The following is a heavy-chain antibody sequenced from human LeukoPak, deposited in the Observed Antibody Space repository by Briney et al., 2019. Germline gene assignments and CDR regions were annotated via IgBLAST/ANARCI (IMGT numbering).Heavy chain of an antibody. V-gene: IGHV1-18*01. J-gene: IGHJ4*02. CDR3: ARDGSSSWYAY. CDR2: ISPYNGNT. D-gene: IGHD6-13*01. CDR1: GYTFTSYG. Sequence: ASVKVSCKASGYTFTSYGISWVRQAPGQGLEWMGWISPYNGNTNYAQKLQGRVTMTADTPTSTAYMDLRNLSSDDTAVYYCARDGSSSWYAYWGQGTLVTVSS.